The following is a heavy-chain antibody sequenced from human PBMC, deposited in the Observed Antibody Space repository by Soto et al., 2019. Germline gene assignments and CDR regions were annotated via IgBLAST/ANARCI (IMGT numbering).Heavy chain of an antibody. CDR2: ISYDGSNK. CDR1: GFTFSSYG. D-gene: IGHD2-15*01. V-gene: IGHV3-30*03. Sequence: GGSLRLSCAASGFTFSSYGMHWVRQAPGKGLEWVAVISYDGSNKYYAGSVKGRFTISRDNSKNTLYLQMNSLRAEDTAVYYCSRKPVAASYYYYYYGMDVWGQGTTVTVSS. J-gene: IGHJ6*02. CDR3: SRKPVAASYYYYYYGMDV.